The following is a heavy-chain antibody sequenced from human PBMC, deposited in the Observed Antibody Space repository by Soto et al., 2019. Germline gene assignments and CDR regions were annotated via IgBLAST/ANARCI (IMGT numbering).Heavy chain of an antibody. CDR1: GFAFRSHW. D-gene: IGHD5-12*01. Sequence: GGSLRLSCGASGFAFRSHWMSWVRQAPGKGLEWVANINQDGSQKYYVDSVKGRFTISRDNAKNSLYLQMNSLRAEDTAVYYCAREHRAPTNLFDSWGQGPLVTVSS. CDR3: AREHRAPTNLFDS. V-gene: IGHV3-7*01. CDR2: INQDGSQK. J-gene: IGHJ4*02.